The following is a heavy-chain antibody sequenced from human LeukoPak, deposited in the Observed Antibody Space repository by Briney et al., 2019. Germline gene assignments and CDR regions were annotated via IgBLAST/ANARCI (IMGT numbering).Heavy chain of an antibody. CDR3: ARELEWLSLYYYYGMDV. CDR1: GFTFSSYW. Sequence: PGGSLRLSCVASGFTFSSYWMSWVRQAPGKGLEWVANIKQDGSEKYYVDSVKGRFTISRDNAKSSLYLQMNSLRAEDTAVYYCARELEWLSLYYYYGMDVWGQGTTVTVSS. J-gene: IGHJ6*02. V-gene: IGHV3-7*01. D-gene: IGHD3-3*01. CDR2: IKQDGSEK.